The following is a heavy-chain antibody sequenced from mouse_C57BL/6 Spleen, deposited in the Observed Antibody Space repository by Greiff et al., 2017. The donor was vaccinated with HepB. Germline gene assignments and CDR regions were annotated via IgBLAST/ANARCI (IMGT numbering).Heavy chain of an antibody. CDR3: ARYDGYVPWFAY. D-gene: IGHD2-3*01. J-gene: IGHJ3*01. CDR2: IYPGDGDT. Sequence: VQVVESGAELVKPGASVKISCKASGYAFSSYWMNWVKQRPGKGLEWIGQIYPGDGDTNYNGKFKGKATLTADKSSRTAYMQLSSLTSEDSAVYFCARYDGYVPWFAYWGQGTLVTVSA. CDR1: GYAFSSYW. V-gene: IGHV1-80*01.